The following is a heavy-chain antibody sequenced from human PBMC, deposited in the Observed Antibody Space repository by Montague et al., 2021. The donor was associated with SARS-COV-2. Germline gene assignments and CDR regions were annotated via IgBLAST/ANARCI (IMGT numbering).Heavy chain of an antibody. CDR1: GDSVSSNRVA. CDR3: VRYSGWFYFDF. Sequence: CAISGDSVSSNRVAWDWIRQSPSRGREWLGRPYYGYKWYSDYAPSVRGRLTVNPDASKNEFSLELDYVTPEDTAVYYCVRYSGWFYFDFWGQGTLVTVSS. J-gene: IGHJ4*02. CDR2: PYYGYKWYS. V-gene: IGHV6-1*01. D-gene: IGHD6-19*01.